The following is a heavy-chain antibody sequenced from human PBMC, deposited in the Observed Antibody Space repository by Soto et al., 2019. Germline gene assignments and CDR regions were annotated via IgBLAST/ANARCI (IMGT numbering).Heavy chain of an antibody. CDR2: IIPILGIA. CDR3: ARARTYYSASESYYKSAY. V-gene: IGHV1-69*02. J-gene: IGHJ4*02. Sequence: SVKVSCKASGGTFSSYTISWVRQAPGQGLEWMGRIIPILGIANYAQKFQGRVTITADKSTSTAYLELSSLRSEDTAVYYCARARTYYSASESYYKSAYWGQGPLVTVSP. D-gene: IGHD3-10*01. CDR1: GGTFSSYT.